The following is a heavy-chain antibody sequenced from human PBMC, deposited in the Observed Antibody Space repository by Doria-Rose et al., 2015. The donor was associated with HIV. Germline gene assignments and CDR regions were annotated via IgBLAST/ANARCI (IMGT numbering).Heavy chain of an antibody. CDR3: ARGGYDFWSGYPGVGYYYMDV. J-gene: IGHJ6*03. Sequence: LTCTVSGGSISSYYWNWIRQPPGKGLEWIGNIYHSGSTNYNPSLKSRVTISVDTSKNQFSLKLSSVTVADTAVYYCARGGYDFWSGYPGVGYYYMDVWGKGTTVTVSS. D-gene: IGHD3-3*01. CDR1: GGSISSYY. V-gene: IGHV4-59*01. CDR2: IYHSGST.